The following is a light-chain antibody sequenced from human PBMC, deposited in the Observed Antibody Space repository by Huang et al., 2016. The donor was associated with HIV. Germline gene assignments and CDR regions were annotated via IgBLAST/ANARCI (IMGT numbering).Light chain of an antibody. CDR3: QQYNNWPYT. V-gene: IGKV3-15*01. CDR1: QSVGSK. J-gene: IGKJ2*01. Sequence: DTVMTQTPATLSVSPGARATLSCRASQSVGSKLAWFQQQPGQAPRLLIHGASTRATGIPARFIGSGSGTEFTLTISSLQSEDFAVYYCQQYNNWPYTFGQGTKLEIK. CDR2: GAS.